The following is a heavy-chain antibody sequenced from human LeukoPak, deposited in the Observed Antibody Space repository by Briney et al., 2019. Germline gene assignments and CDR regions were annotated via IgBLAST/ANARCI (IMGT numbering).Heavy chain of an antibody. CDR3: ARQNYHDY. D-gene: IGHD5-24*01. Sequence: GGSLRLSCAASGLTFSSYWMHCVRQVPGKGLVWVSRINSDGSSTSYADSVKGRFTISRDNAKNTLYLQMNSLRADDTAVYYCARQNYHDYWGQRTLVTVSS. V-gene: IGHV3-74*01. CDR2: INSDGSST. CDR1: GLTFSSYW. J-gene: IGHJ4*02.